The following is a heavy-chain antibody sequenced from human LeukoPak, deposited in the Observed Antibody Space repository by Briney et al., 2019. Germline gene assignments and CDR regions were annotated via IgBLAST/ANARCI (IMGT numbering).Heavy chain of an antibody. V-gene: IGHV3-23*01. D-gene: IGHD3-22*01. Sequence: GGSLRLSCAASGFTLSTYAMSSARQAPRGGVRWVSAFSGSGGSTYYADSVNGRFTISRDNSKNTLYLQMNSLRAEDTAVYYCAKVPNYYDSSGYYVIGYYFDYWGQGTLVTVSS. CDR1: GFTLSTYA. CDR3: AKVPNYYDSSGYYVIGYYFDY. CDR2: FSGSGGST. J-gene: IGHJ4*02.